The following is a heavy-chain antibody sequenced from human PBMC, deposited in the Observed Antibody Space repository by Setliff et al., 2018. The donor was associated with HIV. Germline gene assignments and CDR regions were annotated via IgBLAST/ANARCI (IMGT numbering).Heavy chain of an antibody. CDR2: IHHSGNT. CDR3: AAASSWDPLLDY. Sequence: SETLSLTCTVSGGSISSHYWSWIRQPPGKGLEWIGAIHHSGNTYYNPSLKSRVTISVDTSKNLFSLKLNSVTAADTAVYYCAAASSWDPLLDYWGQGTLVTVSS. CDR1: GGSISSHY. D-gene: IGHD6-13*01. V-gene: IGHV4-59*04. J-gene: IGHJ4*02.